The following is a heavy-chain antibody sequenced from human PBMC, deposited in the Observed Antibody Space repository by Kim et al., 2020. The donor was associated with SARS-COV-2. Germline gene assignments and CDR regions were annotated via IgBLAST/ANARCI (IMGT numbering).Heavy chain of an antibody. V-gene: IGHV4-59*08. D-gene: IGHD3-22*01. CDR3: ARHGGDYYDSSGYWGNDALDI. CDR1: GGSISSYY. CDR2: IYYSGST. Sequence: SETLSLTCTVSGGSISSYYWSWIRQPPGKGLEWIGYIYYSGSTNYNPSLKSRVTISVDTSKNQFSLKLSSVTAADTAVYYCARHGGDYYDSSGYWGNDALDIWGQGTMVTVSS. J-gene: IGHJ3*02.